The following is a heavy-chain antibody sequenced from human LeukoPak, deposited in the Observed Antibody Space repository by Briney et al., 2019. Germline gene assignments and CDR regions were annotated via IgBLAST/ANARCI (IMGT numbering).Heavy chain of an antibody. V-gene: IGHV1-2*02. CDR2: INPNSGGT. D-gene: IGHD3-10*01. CDR1: GYTFTSYY. CDR3: AREKRITMVRGVIDY. Sequence: ASVKVSCKASGYTFTSYYMHWVRQAPGQGLEWMGWINPNSGGTNYAQKFQGRVTMTRDTSISTAYMELSRLRSDDTAVYYCAREKRITMVRGVIDYWGQGTLVTVSS. J-gene: IGHJ4*02.